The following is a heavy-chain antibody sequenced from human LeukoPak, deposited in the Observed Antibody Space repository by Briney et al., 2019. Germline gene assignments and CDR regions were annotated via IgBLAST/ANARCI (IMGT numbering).Heavy chain of an antibody. V-gene: IGHV3-48*01. CDR2: ISSSSSTI. CDR3: ARGSIAVAGGTSDAFDI. D-gene: IGHD6-19*01. Sequence: GGSLRLSCAASGFTFSTYWMTWVRQAPGKGLEWVSYISSSSSTIYYADSVKGRFTISRDNAKNSLYLQMNSLRAEDTAMYYCARGSIAVAGGTSDAFDIWGQGTMVTVSS. CDR1: GFTFSTYW. J-gene: IGHJ3*02.